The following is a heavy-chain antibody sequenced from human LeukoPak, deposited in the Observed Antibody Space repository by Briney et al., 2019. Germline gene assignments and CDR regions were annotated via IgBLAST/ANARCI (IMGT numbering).Heavy chain of an antibody. CDR1: VRSISGYH. CDR3: FRDAEETVPRY. J-gene: IGHJ4*02. D-gene: IGHD5-24*01. V-gene: IGHV4-59*04. Sequence: DPLSLTCTLSVRSISGYHWGWTPHSPGKGLEWIGSIYYSGSTYYKPSLKSRLTMLVDTSKNQFSLRLTSVTATDTAVYFCFRDAEETVPRYWGQGILVTVSS. CDR2: IYYSGST.